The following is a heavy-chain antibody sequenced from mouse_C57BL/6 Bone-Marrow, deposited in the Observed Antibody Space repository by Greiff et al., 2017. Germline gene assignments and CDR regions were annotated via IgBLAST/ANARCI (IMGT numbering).Heavy chain of an antibody. D-gene: IGHD2-13*01. CDR3: AKSRRFDSDAMDY. V-gene: IGHV2-5*01. J-gene: IGHJ4*01. CDR1: GFSLTSYG. CDR2: IWRGGST. Sequence: VQLQQSGPGLVQPSQSLSITCTVSGFSLTSYGVHWVRQSPGKGLEWLGVIWRGGSTDYNAAFMSRLSITKDNSKSQVFFKMNSLQADDTAIYYCAKSRRFDSDAMDYWGQGTSVTVSS.